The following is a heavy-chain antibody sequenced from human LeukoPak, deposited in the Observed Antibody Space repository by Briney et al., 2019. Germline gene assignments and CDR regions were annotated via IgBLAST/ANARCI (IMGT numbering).Heavy chain of an antibody. J-gene: IGHJ6*02. CDR1: GGSVSSGSYY. Sequence: SETLSLTCTVSGGSVSSGSYYWSWIRQPPGKGLEWIGYIYYSGSTNYNPSLKSRVTISVDTPKNQFSLKLSSVTAADTAVYYCARDTVVAYRRSYGMDVWGQGTTVTVSS. D-gene: IGHD2-15*01. V-gene: IGHV4-61*01. CDR2: IYYSGST. CDR3: ARDTVVAYRRSYGMDV.